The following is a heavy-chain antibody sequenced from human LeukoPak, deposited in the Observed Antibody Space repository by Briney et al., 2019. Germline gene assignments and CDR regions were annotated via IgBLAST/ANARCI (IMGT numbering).Heavy chain of an antibody. CDR2: IRSKAYRGAT. CDR1: GFRFGDYA. V-gene: IGHV3-49*04. D-gene: IGHD3-22*01. Sequence: SLRLSCIASGFRFGDYAMLWVRQAPGTGLESVGFIRSKAYRGATKIAASVKDRFTISRDDSKSIAYLQMNSLKTEDTAIYYCTSVYDTSAYYHSGIDYWGQGTLVTVSS. J-gene: IGHJ4*02. CDR3: TSVYDTSAYYHSGIDY.